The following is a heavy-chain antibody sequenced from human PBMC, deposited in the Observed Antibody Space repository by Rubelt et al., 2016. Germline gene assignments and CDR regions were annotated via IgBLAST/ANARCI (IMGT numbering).Heavy chain of an antibody. J-gene: IGHJ4*02. D-gene: IGHD6-19*01. CDR2: INPRGGGGT. CDR3: ARGALAGLLY. V-gene: IGHV1-46*01. Sequence: QVQLVQSGAEVKKPGASVKVSCKASGYTFTSYYMHWVRQAPGQGLEWMGIINPRGGGGTSVAQMFRGRVTMTRDTSTSTVYMELRSLRSDDTAGYYCARGALAGLLYWGQGTLVTVSS. CDR1: GYTFTSYY.